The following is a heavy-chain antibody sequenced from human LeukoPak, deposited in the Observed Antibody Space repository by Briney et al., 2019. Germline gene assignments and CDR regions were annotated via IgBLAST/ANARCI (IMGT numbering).Heavy chain of an antibody. CDR3: ARDSWWEPNPDY. D-gene: IGHD1-26*01. J-gene: IGHJ4*02. Sequence: GGSLRLSCAASGFTFNTYWMYWVRQAPGKGLEWVSSISSSSSYIYYADSVKGRFTISRDNAKNSLYLQMNSLRAEDTAVYYCARDSWWEPNPDYWGQGTLVTVSS. CDR1: GFTFNTYW. CDR2: ISSSSSYI. V-gene: IGHV3-21*01.